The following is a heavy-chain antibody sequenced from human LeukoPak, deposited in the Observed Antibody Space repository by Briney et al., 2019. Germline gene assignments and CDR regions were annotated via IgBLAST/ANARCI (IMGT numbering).Heavy chain of an antibody. Sequence: ASVKVSCKASGYTFTSYDINWVQQATGQGLEWMGWMNPNSGNTGYAQKFQGRVTMTRNTSISTAYMELSSLRSEDTAVYYCARGHSSGWYGEYWGQGTLVTVSS. J-gene: IGHJ4*02. CDR1: GYTFTSYD. D-gene: IGHD6-19*01. V-gene: IGHV1-8*01. CDR3: ARGHSSGWYGEY. CDR2: MNPNSGNT.